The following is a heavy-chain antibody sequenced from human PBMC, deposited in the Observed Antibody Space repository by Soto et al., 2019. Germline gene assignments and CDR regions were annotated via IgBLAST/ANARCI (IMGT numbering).Heavy chain of an antibody. V-gene: IGHV1-46*01. CDR2: ISPSGGIT. D-gene: IGHD2-21*01. CDR3: ARGEPYYLDY. J-gene: IGHJ4*02. Sequence: QVQLVQSGAEVRKPGASVKVSCKTSGYTFTNYYIHWVRQAPGEGLEWMGIISPSGGITDYAQKFQGRVTMTRDTSTSTVYMELRSLRSEDTAVYYCARGEPYYLDYWGRGTLVTVSS. CDR1: GYTFTNYY.